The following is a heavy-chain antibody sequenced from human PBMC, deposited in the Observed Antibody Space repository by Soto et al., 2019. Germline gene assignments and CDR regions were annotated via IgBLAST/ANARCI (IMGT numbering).Heavy chain of an antibody. J-gene: IGHJ4*02. D-gene: IGHD5-12*01. CDR1: GGSINSTNW. Sequence: SETLSLTCAVSGGSINSTNWWSWVRQPPGKGLERIGEIYHSGSTNYNPSLKSRVTISVDTSKNQFSLKLSSVTAADTAVYYCARTKYSGYDFDYWGQGTLVTVSS. CDR3: ARTKYSGYDFDY. V-gene: IGHV4-4*02. CDR2: IYHSGST.